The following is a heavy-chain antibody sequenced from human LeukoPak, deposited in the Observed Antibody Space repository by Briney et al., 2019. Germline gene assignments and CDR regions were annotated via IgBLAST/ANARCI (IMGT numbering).Heavy chain of an antibody. CDR3: ARGGYCSSTSCYSGWHWFDP. D-gene: IGHD2-2*01. V-gene: IGHV1-18*01. J-gene: IGHJ5*02. CDR1: GYTFTSYG. CDR2: ISAYNGNT. Sequence: ASVKVSCKASGYTFTSYGISWVRQAPGQGLEWMGWISAYNGNTNYAQKLKGRVTMTTDTTTSTAYLELRSLRSDDTAVYYCARGGYCSSTSCYSGWHWFDPWGQGTLVRVSS.